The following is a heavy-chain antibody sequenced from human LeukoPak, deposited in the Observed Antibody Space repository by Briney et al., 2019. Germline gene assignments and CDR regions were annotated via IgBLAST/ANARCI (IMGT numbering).Heavy chain of an antibody. D-gene: IGHD3-16*02. CDR3: ARRVVWGSYRFDY. J-gene: IGHJ4*02. V-gene: IGHV4-34*01. CDR2: INHSGST. Sequence: PSETLSLTCAVYGGSFSGYYWSWIRQPPGKGLEWIGEINHSGSTNYNPSLKSRVTISVDTSKNQFSLKLSSVTAADTAVYYCARRVVWGSYRFDYWGQGTLVTVSS. CDR1: GGSFSGYY.